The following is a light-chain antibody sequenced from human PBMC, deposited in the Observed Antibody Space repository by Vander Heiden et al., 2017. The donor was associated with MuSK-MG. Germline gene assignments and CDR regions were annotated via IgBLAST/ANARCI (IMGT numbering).Light chain of an antibody. V-gene: IGLV3-21*04. CDR3: QVWDSSSDSPRV. CDR2: YDS. Sequence: SYVLPPPPSVSVAPGKTARITCGGNNIGSKSVHWYQQKPGQSPVLVIYYDSDRPSGIPERFSGSNSGNTATLTISRVEAGDEADYYCQVWDSSSDSPRVFGGGTQLTVL. J-gene: IGLJ7*01. CDR1: NIGSKS.